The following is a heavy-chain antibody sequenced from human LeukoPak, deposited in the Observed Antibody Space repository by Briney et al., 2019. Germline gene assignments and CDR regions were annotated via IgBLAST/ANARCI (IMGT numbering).Heavy chain of an antibody. V-gene: IGHV5-51*01. D-gene: IGHD2-15*01. CDR2: IYPGDSDT. CDR3: ATPRVKYCSGGSCYLDAFDI. Sequence: GASLKISCKGSGYSFTSYWIGWVRQMPGKGLEWMGIIYPGDSDTRYSPSFQGQVTISADKSISTAYLQWSSLKASDTAMYYCATPRVKYCSGGSCYLDAFDIWGQGTMVTVSS. CDR1: GYSFTSYW. J-gene: IGHJ3*02.